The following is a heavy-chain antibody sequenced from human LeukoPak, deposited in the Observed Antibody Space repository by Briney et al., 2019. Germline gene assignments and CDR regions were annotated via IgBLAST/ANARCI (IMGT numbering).Heavy chain of an antibody. CDR2: VYYSGST. D-gene: IGHD3-22*01. CDR1: GGSISSNSYY. CDR3: ARADYYDSSGSDY. Sequence: SETLSLTCAVSGGSISSNSYYWGWIRQPPGKGLEWIGSVYYSGSTYYNPSLKSRVTISVDTSKNQFSLKLSSVTAADTAVYYCARADYYDSSGSDYWGQGTLVTVSS. J-gene: IGHJ4*02. V-gene: IGHV4-39*01.